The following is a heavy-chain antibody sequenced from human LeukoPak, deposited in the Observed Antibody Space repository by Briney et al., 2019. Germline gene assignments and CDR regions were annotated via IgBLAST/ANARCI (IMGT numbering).Heavy chain of an antibody. J-gene: IGHJ4*02. D-gene: IGHD5-24*01. V-gene: IGHV4-30-2*01. CDR2: IYHSGST. CDR3: ARCRGEMATIGDDY. Sequence: SETLSLTCAVSGGSISSGGYSWSWIRQPPGKGLEWIGYIYHSGSTYYNPSLKSRVTISVDRSKDQFSLKLSSVTAADTAVYYCARCRGEMATIGDDYWGQGTLVTVSS. CDR1: GGSISSGGYS.